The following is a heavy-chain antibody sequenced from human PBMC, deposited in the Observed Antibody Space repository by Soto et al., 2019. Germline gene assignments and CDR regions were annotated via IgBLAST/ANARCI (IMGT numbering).Heavy chain of an antibody. D-gene: IGHD6-19*01. Sequence: SETLSLTCLVAGVSINRHYCHLLRQPPGKPLEWIGYIYYSGSTNYSPSLKSRVTMSVDTSKNQFSLRLNSVTTADTAVYYCARGGLYSSQTANFDSWGQGILVTVSS. CDR1: GVSINRHY. CDR2: IYYSGST. J-gene: IGHJ5*01. V-gene: IGHV4-59*11. CDR3: ARGGLYSSQTANFDS.